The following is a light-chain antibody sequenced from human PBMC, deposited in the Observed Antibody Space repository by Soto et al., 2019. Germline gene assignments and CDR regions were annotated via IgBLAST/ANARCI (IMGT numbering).Light chain of an antibody. CDR1: QSVGNN. V-gene: IGKV3-15*01. CDR2: GAY. J-gene: IGKJ1*01. Sequence: EIVMTQSPATLSVSPGESTTLSCRASQSVGNNLAWYQQKPGQAPRLLIYGAYTRATGIPARFSGSGSGTDFTLTISSLQSEDFAVYYCQHYNYWPPKTFGQGTKVEMK. CDR3: QHYNYWPPKT.